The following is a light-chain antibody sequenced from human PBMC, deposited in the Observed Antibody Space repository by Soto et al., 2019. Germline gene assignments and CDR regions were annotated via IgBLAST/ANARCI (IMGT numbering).Light chain of an antibody. Sequence: DIVMTQSPDSLAVSLGERATINCKSSQSVLYSSNNKNYLAWYQQKPGQPPKLLIYWASTRESVVPDRFSGSGSGTDFTLTISILQAEDVAVYYCQQYYSTPTFGQGTKVEIK. V-gene: IGKV4-1*01. J-gene: IGKJ1*01. CDR3: QQYYSTPT. CDR2: WAS. CDR1: QSVLYSSNNKNY.